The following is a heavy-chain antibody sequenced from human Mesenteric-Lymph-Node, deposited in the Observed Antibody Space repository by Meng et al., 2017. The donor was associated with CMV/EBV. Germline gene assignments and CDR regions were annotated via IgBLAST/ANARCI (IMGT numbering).Heavy chain of an antibody. CDR3: AKDWRAQDPGILGAY. Sequence: GESLKISCAASGIPFRSYAMSWVRQAPGKGLEWVSSNSGSDGSTYCADSVKGRFTITRDNSKNTLYLQMNSLRAEDTAIYYCAKDWRAQDPGILGAYWGQGTLVTVSS. D-gene: IGHD1-26*01. V-gene: IGHV3-23*01. CDR2: NSGSDGST. J-gene: IGHJ4*02. CDR1: GIPFRSYA.